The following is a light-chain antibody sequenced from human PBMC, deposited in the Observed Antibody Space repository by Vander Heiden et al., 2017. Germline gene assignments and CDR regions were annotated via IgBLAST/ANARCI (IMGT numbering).Light chain of an antibody. CDR2: DVI. CDR3: CSFSGIWV. Sequence: QSALTQPHSVSGSPGQSVTISCTETSSDVDYYNYVSWYQQHPGKAPTLMIYDVIKRPSGVPDRFSGSKSGNTASLTISGLQAEDEADYYCCSFSGIWVFGGGTKLTVL. CDR1: SSDVDYYNY. J-gene: IGLJ3*02. V-gene: IGLV2-11*01.